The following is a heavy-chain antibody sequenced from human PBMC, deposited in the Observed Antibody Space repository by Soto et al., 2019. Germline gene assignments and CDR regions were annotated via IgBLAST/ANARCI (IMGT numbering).Heavy chain of an antibody. CDR3: TTPTDIVVVPAPWDFDY. CDR2: IKSKTDGGTT. J-gene: IGHJ4*02. CDR1: GFTFSNAW. Sequence: GSLRLSCAASGFTFSNAWMNWVRQAPGKGLEWVGRIKSKTDGGTTDYAAPVKGRFTISRDDSKNTLYLQMNSLKTEDTAVYYCTTPTDIVVVPAPWDFDYWGQGTLVTVSS. V-gene: IGHV3-15*07. D-gene: IGHD2-2*01.